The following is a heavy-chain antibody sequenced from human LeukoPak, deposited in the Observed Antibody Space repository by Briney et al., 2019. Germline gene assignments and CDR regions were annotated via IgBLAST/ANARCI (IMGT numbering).Heavy chain of an antibody. J-gene: IGHJ4*02. D-gene: IGHD6-6*01. CDR3: AKDTGGSYSSSSLDY. Sequence: GGSLRLSCAASGFTFDDYAMHWVRQAPGKGLEWVSGISWNSGSIGYADSVKGRFTISRDNAKNSLYLQMNSLRAEDMALYYCAKDTGGSYSSSSLDYWGQGTLVTVSS. CDR1: GFTFDDYA. V-gene: IGHV3-9*03. CDR2: ISWNSGSI.